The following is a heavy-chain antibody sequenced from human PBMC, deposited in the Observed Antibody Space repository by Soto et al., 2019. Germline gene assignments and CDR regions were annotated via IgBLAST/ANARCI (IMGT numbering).Heavy chain of an antibody. V-gene: IGHV1-46*03. J-gene: IGHJ6*03. D-gene: IGHD1-7*01. Sequence: ASVKVSCKASGYTFTSYYMHWVRQAPRQGLEWMGIINPSGGSTSYAQKFQGRVTMTRDTSTSTVDMELSSLRSEDTAVYYCAGQTGTTGYDYYMDAWGKGTTVTVSS. CDR1: GYTFTSYY. CDR3: AGQTGTTGYDYYMDA. CDR2: INPSGGST.